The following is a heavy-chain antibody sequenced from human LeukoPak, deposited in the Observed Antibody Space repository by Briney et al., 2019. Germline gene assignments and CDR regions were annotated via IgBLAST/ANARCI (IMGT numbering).Heavy chain of an antibody. CDR2: INPSGGST. D-gene: IGHD6-13*01. CDR1: GYTFTGYY. J-gene: IGHJ4*02. V-gene: IGHV1-46*01. Sequence: ASVKVSCKASGYTFTGYYMHWVRQAPGQGLEWMGIINPSGGSTSYAQKFQGRVTMTRDTSTSTVYMELSSLRSEDTAVYYCARDVNPTRYSSSWLFDYWGQGTLVTVSS. CDR3: ARDVNPTRYSSSWLFDY.